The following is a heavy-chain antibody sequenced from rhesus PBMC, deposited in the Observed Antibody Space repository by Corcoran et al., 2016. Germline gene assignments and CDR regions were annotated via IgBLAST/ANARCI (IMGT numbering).Heavy chain of an antibody. J-gene: IGHJ4*01. V-gene: IGHV3-13*01. D-gene: IGHD3-34*01. CDR1: GFTFSNYY. CDR2: IRNKANIYKT. Sequence: EVQLVESGGGLVQPGGSLRLSCEASGFTFSNYYMHWVRQAQGKGLEGVGLIRNKANIYKTEDAAAVKGRFTISRDDSKTTLYLQMSSLKTEDTALYYCTKTWGDYYPFDYWGQGVLVTVSS. CDR3: TKTWGDYYPFDY.